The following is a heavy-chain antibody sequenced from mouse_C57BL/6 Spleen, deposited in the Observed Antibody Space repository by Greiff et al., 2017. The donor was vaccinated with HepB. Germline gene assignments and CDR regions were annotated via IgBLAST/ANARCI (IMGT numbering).Heavy chain of an antibody. CDR3: AKGGYSNPAWFAY. V-gene: IGHV1-80*01. J-gene: IGHJ3*01. D-gene: IGHD2-5*01. CDR2: IYPGDGDT. Sequence: QVQLQQSGAELVKPGASVKISCKASGYAFSSYWMNWVKQRPGKGLEWIGQIYPGDGDTNYNGKFKGKATLTADKSSSTAYMQLSSLTSEDSAVYFCAKGGYSNPAWFAYWGQGTLVTVSA. CDR1: GYAFSSYW.